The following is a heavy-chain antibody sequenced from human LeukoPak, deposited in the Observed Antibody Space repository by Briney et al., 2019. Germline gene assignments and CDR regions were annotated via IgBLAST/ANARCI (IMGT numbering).Heavy chain of an antibody. CDR2: INGDGSST. CDR3: ANLPSKTATMDV. CDR1: TFTFSNYW. Sequence: GGSLRLSCAASTFTFSNYWMHWVRQAPGKGLVWVSRINGDGSSTRYADSVKGRFTISRDNAKNTLYLQMNSLRAEDTAVYYCANLPSKTATMDVWGKGTTVTISS. J-gene: IGHJ6*03. V-gene: IGHV3-74*01.